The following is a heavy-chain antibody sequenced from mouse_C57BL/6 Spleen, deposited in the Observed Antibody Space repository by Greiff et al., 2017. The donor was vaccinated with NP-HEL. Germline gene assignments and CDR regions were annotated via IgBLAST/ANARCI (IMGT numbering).Heavy chain of an antibody. J-gene: IGHJ1*03. Sequence: QVQLQQPGAELVKPGASVKLSCKASGYTFTSYWMHWVKQRPGQGLEWIGMIHPNSGSTNYNEKLKSKATLTVDKSSSTAYMQLSSLTSEDSAVYYCARGPYYGSSHWYFDVWGTGTTVTVSS. V-gene: IGHV1-64*01. CDR3: ARGPYYGSSHWYFDV. CDR1: GYTFTSYW. D-gene: IGHD1-1*01. CDR2: IHPNSGST.